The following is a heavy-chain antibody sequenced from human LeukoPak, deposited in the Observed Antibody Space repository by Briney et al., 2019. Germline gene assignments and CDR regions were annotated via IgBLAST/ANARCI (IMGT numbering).Heavy chain of an antibody. V-gene: IGHV1-46*01. J-gene: IGHJ4*02. CDR2: INPSDSTT. Sequence: ASVKVSCKASGYTFSTYNVHWVRQAPGQGLEWMGIINPSDSTTTYAQKFQGRFTMTRDTSTSTVYMELSSLRSEDTGVYYCVRASSGTKTRLDYWGQGTLVTVSS. D-gene: IGHD1-7*01. CDR3: VRASSGTKTRLDY. CDR1: GYTFSTYN.